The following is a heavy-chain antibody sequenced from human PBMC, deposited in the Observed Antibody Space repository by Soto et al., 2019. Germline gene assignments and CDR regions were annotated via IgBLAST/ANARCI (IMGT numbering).Heavy chain of an antibody. J-gene: IGHJ6*02. CDR2: INTGNGNT. CDR3: ARGEQLYHYYYGMDV. V-gene: IGHV1-3*04. CDR1: GYSFTTHA. Sequence: ASVKVSCKASGYSFTTHAMIWVRQAPGQRPEWMGWINTGNGNTRYSPKFQGRVNITRDTSASTAYMELSSLKSEDTAVYYCARGEQLYHYYYGMDVWGQGPTVTVSS.